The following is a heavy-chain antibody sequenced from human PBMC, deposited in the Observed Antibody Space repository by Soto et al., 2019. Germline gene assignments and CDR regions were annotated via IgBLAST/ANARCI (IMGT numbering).Heavy chain of an antibody. J-gene: IGHJ4*02. CDR3: AKTRGTTVPGGTRTFDF. Sequence: PGGSLRISCEASGFTLSNYAMTWVRQAPGKGLEWVSTVAYNGDPYSPDSVRGRFTISRDNSRNTVTLQMTRLRAENTAVYYCAKTRGTTVPGGTRTFDFWGQGALVTVSS. D-gene: IGHD1-1*01. V-gene: IGHV3-23*01. CDR1: GFTLSNYA. CDR2: VAYNGDP.